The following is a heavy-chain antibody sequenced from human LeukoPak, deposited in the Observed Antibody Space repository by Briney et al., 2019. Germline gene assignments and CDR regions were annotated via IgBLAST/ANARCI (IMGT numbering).Heavy chain of an antibody. D-gene: IGHD3-10*01. Sequence: SETLSLTCTVSGGSISSDSYYWSWIRQPAGKGLEWIGRIYASGKIDYNPSLKSRVTISVDTSKNQFSLKLNSVTAADAAVYYCARDLRFGEFGFDYWGQGTLVTVSS. CDR2: IYASGKI. V-gene: IGHV4-61*02. CDR3: ARDLRFGEFGFDY. CDR1: GGSISSDSYY. J-gene: IGHJ4*02.